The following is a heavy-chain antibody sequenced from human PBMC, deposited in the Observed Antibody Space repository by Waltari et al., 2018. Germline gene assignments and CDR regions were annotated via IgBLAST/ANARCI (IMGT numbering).Heavy chain of an antibody. CDR3: ARDLGGRDY. D-gene: IGHD1-26*01. V-gene: IGHV3-7*01. CDR1: GFTFSSHW. CDR2: IKQDGSEK. Sequence: EVQLVESGGGVVQPGGSLRLSCAASGFTFSSHWMSWVRQAPGKGWEWLANIKQDGSEKYYVDSVKGRFTISRDNAKNSLYLQMNSLRAEDTAVYYCARDLGGRDYWGQGTLVTVSS. J-gene: IGHJ4*02.